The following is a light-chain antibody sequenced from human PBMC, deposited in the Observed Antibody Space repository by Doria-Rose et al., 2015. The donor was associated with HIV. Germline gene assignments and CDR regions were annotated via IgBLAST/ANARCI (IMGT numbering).Light chain of an antibody. CDR1: QSFSSTY. J-gene: IGKJ1*01. V-gene: IGKV3-20*01. Sequence: LTQSPGTLSLSPGERATLSCRASQSFSSTYLAWYQQKPGQALSLPIYDGSTRATGIPDRFSASGSGTDFTLTINRLEPEDFAPYYCHQYGTSWTFGQGTKVEI. CDR3: HQYGTSWT. CDR2: DGS.